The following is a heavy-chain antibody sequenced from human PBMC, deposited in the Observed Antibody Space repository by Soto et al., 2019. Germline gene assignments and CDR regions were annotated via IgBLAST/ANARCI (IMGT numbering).Heavy chain of an antibody. Sequence: SQTLSLTCAISGDSVSSNSAACNWIRQSPLRGLEWLGRTYYRSKWYNDYGVSVKSRITINPDTSKNLFSLQLNSVTPEDTAVYYCARAKEYSSSSGMDVWGQGTTVTVSS. J-gene: IGHJ6*01. CDR2: TYYRSKWYN. V-gene: IGHV6-1*01. CDR3: ARAKEYSSSSGMDV. CDR1: GDSVSSNSAA. D-gene: IGHD6-6*01.